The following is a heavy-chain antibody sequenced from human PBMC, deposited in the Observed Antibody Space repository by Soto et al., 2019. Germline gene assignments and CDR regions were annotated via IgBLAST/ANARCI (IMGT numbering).Heavy chain of an antibody. CDR1: GYTFTGYY. CDR3: ARGVVITFEGVIVQNFDY. V-gene: IGHV1-2*04. J-gene: IGHJ4*02. D-gene: IGHD3-16*02. Sequence: GASGKVSCKASGYTFTGYYMHWVRQAPGQGLEWMGWINPNSGGTNYAQKFQGWVTMTRDTSISTAYMELSRLRSDDTAVYYCARGVVITFEGVIVQNFDYWGQGTLVTVSS. CDR2: INPNSGGT.